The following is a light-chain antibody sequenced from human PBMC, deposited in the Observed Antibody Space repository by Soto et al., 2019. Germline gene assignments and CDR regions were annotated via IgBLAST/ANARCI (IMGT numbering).Light chain of an antibody. V-gene: IGLV3-21*01. CDR3: QVWDSSNDPLVV. CDR2: YDS. CDR1: NIGSKS. J-gene: IGLJ2*01. Sequence: SYELTQPPSVSVAPGNTASLTCGGDNIGSKSVHWYQQKPGQAPVVVIYYDSDRPSGIPERISGSNSGSTATLTISRVEAGDEADYYCQVWDSSNDPLVVFGGGTKLTVL.